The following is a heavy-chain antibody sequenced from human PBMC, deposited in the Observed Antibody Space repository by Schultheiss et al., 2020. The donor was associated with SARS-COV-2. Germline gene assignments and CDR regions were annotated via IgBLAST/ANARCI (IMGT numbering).Heavy chain of an antibody. CDR2: MNPNSGNT. Sequence: ASVKVSCTASGYTFTSYDINWVRQAAGQGLEWMGWMNPNSGNTGYAQKFQGRVTMTRNTSISTAYMELSSLRSEDTAVYFCASTPWSQLPLTSWGQGTLVTVSS. CDR3: ASTPWSQLPLTS. J-gene: IGHJ4*02. CDR1: GYTFTSYD. V-gene: IGHV1-8*01. D-gene: IGHD2-2*01.